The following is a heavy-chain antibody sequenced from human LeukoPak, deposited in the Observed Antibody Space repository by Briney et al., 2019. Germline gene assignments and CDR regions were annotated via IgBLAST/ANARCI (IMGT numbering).Heavy chain of an antibody. CDR3: ARGVRIAVARGRYYFDY. D-gene: IGHD6-19*01. CDR1: GYTFTGYY. Sequence: GASLKVSCKASGYTFTGYYMHWVRQAPGQGLEWMGWINPNSGGTNYAQKFQGRVTMTRDTSISTAYMELSRLRSDDTAVYYCARGVRIAVARGRYYFDYWGQGTLVTVSS. V-gene: IGHV1-2*02. CDR2: INPNSGGT. J-gene: IGHJ4*02.